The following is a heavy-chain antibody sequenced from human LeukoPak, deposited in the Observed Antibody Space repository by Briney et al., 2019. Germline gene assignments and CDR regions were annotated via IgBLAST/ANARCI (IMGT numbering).Heavy chain of an antibody. Sequence: SETLSLTCTVSGGSISGYYWSWIRQPPGKGLEWIAYIYYNGISNYNPSLKSRVIISVDSSKNQFSLKLTSVTAADTAVYYCARTRQWLSDAFDIWGQGTMVTVSS. J-gene: IGHJ3*02. V-gene: IGHV4-59*01. CDR3: ARTRQWLSDAFDI. D-gene: IGHD6-19*01. CDR2: IYYNGIS. CDR1: GGSISGYY.